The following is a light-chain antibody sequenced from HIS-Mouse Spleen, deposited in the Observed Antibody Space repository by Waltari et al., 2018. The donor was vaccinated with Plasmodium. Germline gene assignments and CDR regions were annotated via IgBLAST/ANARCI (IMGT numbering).Light chain of an antibody. CDR1: QSISSY. J-gene: IGKJ1*01. CDR3: QQSYSTWT. Sequence: DIQMTQSPSSLPASLGDRVTITCRASQSISSYLNCYQQKPGKAPKLLIYAASSLQSGVPSRFSGSGSGTDFTLRISSLQPEDFATYYCQQSYSTWTFGKGTKVEIK. V-gene: IGKV1-39*01. CDR2: AAS.